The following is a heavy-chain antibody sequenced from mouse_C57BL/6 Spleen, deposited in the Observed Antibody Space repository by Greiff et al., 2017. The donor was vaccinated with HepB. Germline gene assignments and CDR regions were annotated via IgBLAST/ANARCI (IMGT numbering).Heavy chain of an antibody. V-gene: IGHV14-1*01. Sequence: EVQLQQSGAELVRSGVSVKLSCTASGFNIKDYYMHWVKQRPEQGLEWIGRIDPEDGDTEYAPNFQGKATMTADTSSNTAYLQLSSLTSEDPAVYYCTAYDGRFDYWSQGTTLTVSS. J-gene: IGHJ2*01. CDR3: TAYDGRFDY. D-gene: IGHD1-1*01. CDR2: IDPEDGDT. CDR1: GFNIKDYY.